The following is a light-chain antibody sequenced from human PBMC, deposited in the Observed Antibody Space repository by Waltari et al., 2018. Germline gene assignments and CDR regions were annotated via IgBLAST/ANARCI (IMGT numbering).Light chain of an antibody. Sequence: EIVMTQSPATLSVSPGERATLTCRASRSIGTSLTWYQQRPGRAPSHLIYGASTRATGIPARFSGSGSGTEFSLTISSLQSEDFAVYYCLQYNNWPYTFGQGTRLEIK. V-gene: IGKV3-15*01. CDR2: GAS. CDR1: RSIGTS. CDR3: LQYNNWPYT. J-gene: IGKJ2*01.